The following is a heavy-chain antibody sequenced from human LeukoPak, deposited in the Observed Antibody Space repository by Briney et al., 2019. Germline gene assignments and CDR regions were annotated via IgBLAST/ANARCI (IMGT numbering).Heavy chain of an antibody. CDR2: IYHRSKSKWYN. D-gene: IGHD3-3*01. Sequence: SQTLSLTCAISGDSVSSNSAAWNWIRQSPSRGLEWLGRIYHRSKSKWYNDYAVSVESRITINPDTSKNQFSLQLNSVTPEDTAVYYCARVNVGSAIFEPNWFDPWGQGTLVTVSS. CDR3: ARVNVGSAIFEPNWFDP. J-gene: IGHJ5*02. V-gene: IGHV6-1*01. CDR1: GDSVSSNSAA.